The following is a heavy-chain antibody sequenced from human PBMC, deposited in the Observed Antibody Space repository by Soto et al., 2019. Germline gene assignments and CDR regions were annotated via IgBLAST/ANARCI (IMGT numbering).Heavy chain of an antibody. V-gene: IGHV1-2*02. CDR3: ARDRVGAPFDY. CDR2: INTNTDST. J-gene: IGHJ4*02. D-gene: IGHD1-26*01. Sequence: QVQLVQSGAEVRKAGASVKVSCKASGYPFIDYFMHWVRQAPGQGLEWMGWINTNTDSTKYAQKFHGRVTMTMDTSISVVSMECSRMRSDDTAMYYCARDRVGAPFDYRGQGARVTVSS. CDR1: GYPFIDYF.